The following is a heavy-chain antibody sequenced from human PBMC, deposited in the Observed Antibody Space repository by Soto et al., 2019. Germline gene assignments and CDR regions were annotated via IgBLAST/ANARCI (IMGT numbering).Heavy chain of an antibody. CDR2: IYYSGST. D-gene: IGHD1-20*01. CDR1: GGSISSYY. V-gene: IGHV4-59*01. J-gene: IGHJ4*02. Sequence: SETLALTCTVSGGSISSYYWSWIRQPPGKGLEWIGYIYYSGSTNYNPSLKSRVTISVDTSKNQFSLKLSSVTAADTAVYYCARAYADNCFHYWRQATLVTVSS. CDR3: ARAYADNCFHY.